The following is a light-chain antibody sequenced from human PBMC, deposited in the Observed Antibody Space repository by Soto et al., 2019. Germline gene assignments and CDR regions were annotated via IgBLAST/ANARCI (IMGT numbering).Light chain of an antibody. CDR3: QQYNTWPPS. Sequence: EIVMTQSPATLSVSPGEGATLSCRASQSVGRDLAWYQQKPGQAPRLLIYGASTRATGIPARFTGSGSGKEFTLAINSLQSEGFAVYWCQQYNTWPPSFGPGTAVDIK. J-gene: IGKJ3*01. CDR2: GAS. CDR1: QSVGRD. V-gene: IGKV3-15*01.